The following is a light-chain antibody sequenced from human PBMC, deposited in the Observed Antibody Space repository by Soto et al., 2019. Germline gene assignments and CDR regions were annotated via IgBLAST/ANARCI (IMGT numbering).Light chain of an antibody. CDR2: DAA. CDR1: QDINNY. V-gene: IGKV1-33*01. J-gene: IGKJ5*01. CDR3: QQFYDLTFI. Sequence: DIKLTQSPSSLSASLGDRVTIPCQASQDINNYLNWYQQKPGKAPQLLIFDAADLQYGVPTRFSGGGSGTDFILTINNVQPEDIATYYCQQFYDLTFIFGQGTRLEIK.